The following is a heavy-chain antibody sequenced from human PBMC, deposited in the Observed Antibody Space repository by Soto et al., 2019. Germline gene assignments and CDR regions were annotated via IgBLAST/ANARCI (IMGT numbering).Heavy chain of an antibody. J-gene: IGHJ5*02. CDR1: GGTFSSYT. CDR3: ARDGVYYDSSGYFGNWFDP. Sequence: SVKVSCKASGGTFSSYTISWVRQAPGQGLEWMGRIIPILGIANYAQKFQGRVTITADKSTSTAYMELSSLRSEDTAVYYCARDGVYYDSSGYFGNWFDPWGQGTLVTVSS. CDR2: IIPILGIA. V-gene: IGHV1-69*04. D-gene: IGHD3-22*01.